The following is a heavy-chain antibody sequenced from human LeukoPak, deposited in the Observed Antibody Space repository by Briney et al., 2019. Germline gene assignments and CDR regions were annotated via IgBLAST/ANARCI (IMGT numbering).Heavy chain of an antibody. D-gene: IGHD4-17*01. J-gene: IGHJ4*02. CDR1: GGTFSCYA. CDR2: FNPEDGET. V-gene: IGHV1-24*01. Sequence: ASVKVSCKASGGTFSCYAISWVRQAPGQGLEWMGGFNPEDGETFYAQKFQGRVNMTEDTSTDTAYMELSSLSYDDTAVYYCATDGAGDYLNHWGQGTLVTVSS. CDR3: ATDGAGDYLNH.